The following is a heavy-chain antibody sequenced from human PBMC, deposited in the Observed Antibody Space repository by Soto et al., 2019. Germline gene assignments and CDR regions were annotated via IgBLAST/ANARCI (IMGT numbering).Heavy chain of an antibody. CDR2: IIPILGIA. CDR3: ARGYYDSSGYYPPNSYYYGMDV. V-gene: IGHV1-69*02. CDR1: GGTFSSYT. J-gene: IGHJ6*02. D-gene: IGHD3-22*01. Sequence: VASVKVSWKASGGTFSSYTISWVRQAPGQGLEWMGRIIPILGIANYAQKFQGRVTITADKSTSTAYMELSSLRSEDTAVYYCARGYYDSSGYYPPNSYYYGMDVWG.